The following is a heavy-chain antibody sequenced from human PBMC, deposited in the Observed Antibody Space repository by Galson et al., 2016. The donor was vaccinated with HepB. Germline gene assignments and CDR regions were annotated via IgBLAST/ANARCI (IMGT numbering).Heavy chain of an antibody. J-gene: IGHJ6*02. CDR1: GNYFARYW. CDR3: VRVHFVWLLVYFYCVDV. V-gene: IGHV5-51*01. D-gene: IGHD3-9*01. Sequence: QSGAEVKKPGESLKISCEFSGNYFARYWIGWVRQMPGKGLEWMGIIYPGDSDTRYSPSFRGQVTISVDESISTAYLQWSSLKASDTAIYYCVRVHFVWLLVYFYCVDVWGQGTTVTVSS. CDR2: IYPGDSDT.